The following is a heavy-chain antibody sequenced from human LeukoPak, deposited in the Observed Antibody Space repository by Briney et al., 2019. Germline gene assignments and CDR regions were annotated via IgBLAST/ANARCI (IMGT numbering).Heavy chain of an antibody. CDR3: ARSGISTVTTEPYYYYGMDV. J-gene: IGHJ6*02. CDR2: IGTAGDT. V-gene: IGHV3-13*04. D-gene: IGHD4-17*01. CDR1: GFTFSSYW. Sequence: GGSLRLSCAASGFTFSSYWMHWVRQATGKGLEWVSAIGTAGDTYYPGSVKGRFTISRENAKNSLYLQMNSLRAGDTAVYYCARSGISTVTTEPYYYYGMDVWGRGTTVTVSS.